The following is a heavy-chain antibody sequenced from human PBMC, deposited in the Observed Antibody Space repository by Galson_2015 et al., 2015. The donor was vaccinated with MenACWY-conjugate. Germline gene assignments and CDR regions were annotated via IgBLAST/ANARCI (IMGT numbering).Heavy chain of an antibody. V-gene: IGHV1-18*01. CDR1: GYTFGAYA. D-gene: IGHD4-17*01. CDR2: ISAYNGDT. Sequence: SVKVSCKASGYTFGAYAITWVRQAPGQGLEWMGWISAYNGDTNYAQNFQGRVTMTTDTSTTTAYMELRSLRSDDTAIYYCARESVTHMDVWGQGTTVTVSS. CDR3: ARESVTHMDV. J-gene: IGHJ6*02.